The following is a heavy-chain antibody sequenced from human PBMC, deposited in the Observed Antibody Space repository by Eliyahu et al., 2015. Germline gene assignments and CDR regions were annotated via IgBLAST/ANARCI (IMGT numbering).Heavy chain of an antibody. Sequence: QLQLQESGPGLVKPSETLSLTCTVSGDSISNSNYFWGWVRLPPGKGLEWIGSVYYSGSTYYTPSLKSRVTISIDTSKNHFSLKLSSMTATDTAVYYCARHSDHLTNLDFWGQGTLVTVSS. CDR2: VYYSGST. CDR1: GDSISNSNYF. J-gene: IGHJ4*02. D-gene: IGHD1-14*01. V-gene: IGHV4-39*01. CDR3: ARHSDHLTNLDF.